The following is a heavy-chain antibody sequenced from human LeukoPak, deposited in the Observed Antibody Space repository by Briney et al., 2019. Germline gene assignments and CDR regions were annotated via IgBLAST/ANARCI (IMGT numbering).Heavy chain of an antibody. CDR3: AKDAGWYGLNNWFDP. D-gene: IGHD6-19*01. CDR2: ISYDGSNK. V-gene: IGHV3-30*18. CDR1: RFTFSSYV. Sequence: GGSLRLSCAASRFTFSSYVMHWVRQAPGKGLEWEAVISYDGSNKYYADSVKGRFTISRENSKNTLYLQMNSLRAEDRAVYYCAKDAGWYGLNNWFDPWGQGTLVTVSS. J-gene: IGHJ5*02.